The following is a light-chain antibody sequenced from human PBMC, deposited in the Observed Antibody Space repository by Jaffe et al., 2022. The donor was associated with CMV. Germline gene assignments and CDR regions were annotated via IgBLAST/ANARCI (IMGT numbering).Light chain of an antibody. V-gene: IGKV1-39*01. J-gene: IGKJ1*01. CDR3: QQSYSIPWT. Sequence: DIQMTQSPSSLSASVGDRVTITCRASQSISIYLNWYQQKPGKAPKVLIYGASSLQSGVPSRFSGSGSGTDFTLAISSLQVEDFATYYCQQSYSIPWTFGQGTKVEIK. CDR1: QSISIY. CDR2: GAS.